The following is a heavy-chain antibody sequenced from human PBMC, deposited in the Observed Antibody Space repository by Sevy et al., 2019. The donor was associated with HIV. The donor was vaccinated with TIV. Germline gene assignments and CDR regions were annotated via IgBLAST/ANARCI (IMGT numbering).Heavy chain of an antibody. D-gene: IGHD6-19*01. CDR2: IYPGDSDT. J-gene: IGHJ5*02. V-gene: IGHV5-51*01. Sequence: GESLKISCKGSGYSFTSYWIGWVRQMPGKGLEWMGIIYPGDSDTRYSPSFQGQVTISAVKSISTAYLQWSSLKASDTAMYYCARQGFPYSSGWYTGNWFDPWGQGTLVTVSS. CDR1: GYSFTSYW. CDR3: ARQGFPYSSGWYTGNWFDP.